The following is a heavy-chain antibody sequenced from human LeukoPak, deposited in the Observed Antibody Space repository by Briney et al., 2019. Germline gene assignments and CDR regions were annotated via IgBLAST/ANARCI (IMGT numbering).Heavy chain of an antibody. CDR3: ARTAIRLDFFDS. Sequence: PGGSLRLSCAASGFLFGGNAMVWVRQAPGKGLECVSSISSHAAYINYADSVKGRFTISRDNDKNSLFLDMNSLRVDDTAVYFCARTAIRLDFFDSWGQGTPVTVSS. CDR2: ISSHAAYI. CDR1: GFLFGGNA. J-gene: IGHJ4*02. V-gene: IGHV3-21*01. D-gene: IGHD2-21*02.